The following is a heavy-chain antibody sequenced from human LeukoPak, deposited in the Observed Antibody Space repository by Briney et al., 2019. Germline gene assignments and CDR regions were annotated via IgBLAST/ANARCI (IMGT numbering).Heavy chain of an antibody. CDR1: GGSFSGYY. Sequence: SETLSLTCAVYGGSFSGYYWSWIRQPPGKGLEWIGGINHSGSTNYNPSLKSRVTISVDTSKNQFSLKLSSVTAADTAVYYCARGPPRSSSTAQASRPIGYNWFDPWGQGTLVTVSS. J-gene: IGHJ5*02. V-gene: IGHV4-34*01. CDR3: ARGPPRSSSTAQASRPIGYNWFDP. D-gene: IGHD2-2*01. CDR2: INHSGST.